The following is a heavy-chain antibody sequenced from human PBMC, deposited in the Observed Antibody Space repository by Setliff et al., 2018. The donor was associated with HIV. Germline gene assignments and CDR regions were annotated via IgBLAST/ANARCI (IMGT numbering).Heavy chain of an antibody. CDR3: ARSRPFFDI. J-gene: IGHJ3*02. CDR1: GYSISSGYY. V-gene: IGHV4-38-2*01. CDR2: IYHSGST. Sequence: SETLSLTCAVSGYSISSGYYWGWIRQPPGKGLEWIGSIYHSGSTYYNPSLKSRVTISVDTSKNQFSLKLSSVTAADTAVYYCARSRPFFDIWGQGTMLTVSS.